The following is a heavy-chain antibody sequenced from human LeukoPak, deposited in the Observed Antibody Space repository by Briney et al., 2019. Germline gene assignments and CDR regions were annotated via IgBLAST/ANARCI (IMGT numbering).Heavy chain of an antibody. CDR2: IEQDGSEK. Sequence: GGSLRLSCAASGFTFSSYWMSWVRQAPGKGLEWVANIEQDGSEKYYVDSVKGRFTISRDYARNSLYLQLNSLRAEDTAVYYCARLSEMFRGPQVIYYFDYWGQGTLVTVSS. D-gene: IGHD3-10*01. CDR1: GFTFSSYW. J-gene: IGHJ4*02. CDR3: ARLSEMFRGPQVIYYFDY. V-gene: IGHV3-7*01.